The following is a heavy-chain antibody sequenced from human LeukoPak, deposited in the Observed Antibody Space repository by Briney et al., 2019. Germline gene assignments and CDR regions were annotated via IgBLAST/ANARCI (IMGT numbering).Heavy chain of an antibody. CDR1: GFTFSSYT. J-gene: IGHJ6*02. CDR2: ISGGGGST. CDR3: AKASFYGDYDDYSSYGMDV. V-gene: IGHV3-23*01. D-gene: IGHD4-17*01. Sequence: GGSLSLSGAASGFTFSSYTRGWVGQAPGKGREGVSAISGGGGSTYYADSVKGRFTISRDNSKNTLYLQLTSLRAEDTAVYYCAKASFYGDYDDYSSYGMDVWGQGTPVTVSS.